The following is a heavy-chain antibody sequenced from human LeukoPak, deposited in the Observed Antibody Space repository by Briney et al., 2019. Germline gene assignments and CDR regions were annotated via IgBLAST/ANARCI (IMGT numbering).Heavy chain of an antibody. Sequence: GGSLRLSCAASGFTFDDYGMSWVRQVPGKGLEWVSGIIWDGGSTAYADSMKGRFTISRDNAKNSLYLQMNSLRAEDTALYHCARGNKVGATTTRNAFGIWGQGTMVTVSS. CDR3: ARGNKVGATTTRNAFGI. CDR1: GFTFDDYG. J-gene: IGHJ3*02. CDR2: IIWDGGST. D-gene: IGHD1-26*01. V-gene: IGHV3-20*01.